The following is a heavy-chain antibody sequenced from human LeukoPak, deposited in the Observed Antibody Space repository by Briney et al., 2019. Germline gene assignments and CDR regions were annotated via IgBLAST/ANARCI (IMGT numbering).Heavy chain of an antibody. J-gene: IGHJ3*02. D-gene: IGHD5-24*01. CDR1: GYTFTGYY. V-gene: IGHV1-46*01. CDR3: ARIRDGYNDAYDI. Sequence: ASVKVSCKASGYTFTGYYMHWVRQPPGQGLEWMGLINPGGDNTNYAQNFQGRVTMTRDTSASTVYMELSSLRSEDTAIYYCARIRDGYNDAYDIWGQGTVVTVPS. CDR2: INPGGDNT.